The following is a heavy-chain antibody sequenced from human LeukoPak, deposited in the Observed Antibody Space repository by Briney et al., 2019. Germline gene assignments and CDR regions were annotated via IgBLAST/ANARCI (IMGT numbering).Heavy chain of an antibody. CDR1: GYTFTSYG. D-gene: IGHD3-16*02. V-gene: IGHV1-18*01. Sequence: ASVKVSCKASGYTFTSYGISWVRQAPGQGLEWMGWISAYNGNTNYAQKLQGRVTMTTDTSTSTAYMELRSLRSDDTAVYYCARDITFGGVIVGWYFDYWGQGTLVTVSS. CDR2: ISAYNGNT. J-gene: IGHJ4*02. CDR3: ARDITFGGVIVGWYFDY.